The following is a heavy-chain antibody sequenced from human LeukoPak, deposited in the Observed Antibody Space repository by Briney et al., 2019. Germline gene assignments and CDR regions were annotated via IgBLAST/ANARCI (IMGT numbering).Heavy chain of an antibody. D-gene: IGHD3-9*01. CDR3: ARGFTYYDILTGYPWWNLNDAFDI. J-gene: IGHJ3*02. Sequence: ASVKVSCKASGGTFSSYAISWVRQAPGQGLEWMGIINPSGGSTSYAQKFQGRVTMTRDMSTSTVYMELSSLRSEDTAVYYCARGFTYYDILTGYPWWNLNDAFDIWGQGTMVTVSS. CDR2: INPSGGST. CDR1: GGTFSSYA. V-gene: IGHV1-46*01.